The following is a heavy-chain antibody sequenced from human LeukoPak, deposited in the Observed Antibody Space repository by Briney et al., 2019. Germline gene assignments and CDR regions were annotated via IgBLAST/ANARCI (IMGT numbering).Heavy chain of an antibody. CDR1: GGTFSSYA. V-gene: IGHV1-69*13. J-gene: IGHJ4*02. Sequence: AASVKVSCKASGGTFSSYAISWVRQAPGQGLEWMGGIIPIFGTANYAQKFQGRVTITADESTSTAYMELSSLRSGDTAVYYCARLYCSSTSCLWGQGTLVTVSS. D-gene: IGHD2-2*01. CDR3: ARLYCSSTSCL. CDR2: IIPIFGTA.